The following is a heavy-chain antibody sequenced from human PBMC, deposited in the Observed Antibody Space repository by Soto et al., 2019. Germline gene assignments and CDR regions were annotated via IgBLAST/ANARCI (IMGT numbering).Heavy chain of an antibody. CDR1: GGTFSSYA. CDR2: IIPIFGTA. CDR3: AREGAITGTFDD. J-gene: IGHJ4*02. Sequence: SVKVSCKASGGTFSSYASSLVRQAPGQGLEWMGGIIPIFGTANYAQKFQGRVTITADESTSTAYMELSSMRSEDTAVYYCAREGAITGTFDDWGQGTLVTVSS. V-gene: IGHV1-69*13. D-gene: IGHD1-20*01.